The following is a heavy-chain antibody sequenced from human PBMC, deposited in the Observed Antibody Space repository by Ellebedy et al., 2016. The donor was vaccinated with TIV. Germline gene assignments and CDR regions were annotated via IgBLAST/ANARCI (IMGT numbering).Heavy chain of an antibody. CDR3: AKGPTTRYYYMDV. J-gene: IGHJ6*03. CDR1: GFTFSSYA. Sequence: GESLKISXAASGFTFSSYAMSWVRQAPGKGLEWVSGISGGGDSTYYADSVKGRFTISRDNSKNTLYLQMNSLRAEDTAVYYCAKGPTTRYYYMDVWGKGTTVTVSS. D-gene: IGHD1-26*01. V-gene: IGHV3-23*01. CDR2: ISGGGDST.